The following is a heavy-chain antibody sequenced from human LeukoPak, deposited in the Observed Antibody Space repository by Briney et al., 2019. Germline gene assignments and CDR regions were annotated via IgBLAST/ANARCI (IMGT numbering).Heavy chain of an antibody. CDR3: ARHVRGGYYGSGSYYNDWFDP. CDR1: GGSSGNHF. V-gene: IGHV4-34*01. Sequence: SETLSLTCAVSGGSSGNHFWSWIRQPPGKGLEWIGEINHSGNTDYNPSLKSRVTISVDTSKNQFSLKLGSVTAADTAVYYCARHVRGGYYGSGSYYNDWFDPWGQGTLVTVSS. CDR2: INHSGNT. J-gene: IGHJ5*02. D-gene: IGHD3-10*01.